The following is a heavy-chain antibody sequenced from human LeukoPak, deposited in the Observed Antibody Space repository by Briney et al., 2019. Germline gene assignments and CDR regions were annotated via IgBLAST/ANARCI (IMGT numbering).Heavy chain of an antibody. Sequence: PGGSLRLSCAASGFTVSSNYMSWVRQAPGKGLEWVSVIYSGGSTYYADSVKGRFTISRDNSKNTLYLQMNSLRAEDTAVYYCARVVRPGGPYGMDVWGQGTTVTVSS. D-gene: IGHD2-15*01. CDR3: ARVVRPGGPYGMDV. CDR1: GFTVSSNY. V-gene: IGHV3-66*01. J-gene: IGHJ6*02. CDR2: IYSGGST.